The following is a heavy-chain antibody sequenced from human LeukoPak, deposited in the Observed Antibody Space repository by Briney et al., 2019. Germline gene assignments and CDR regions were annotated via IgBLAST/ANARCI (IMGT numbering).Heavy chain of an antibody. J-gene: IGHJ6*03. V-gene: IGHV4-38-2*02. D-gene: IGHD3-3*01. CDR2: VYHTGST. Sequence: SETLSLTCTVSGYSISNGFYWAWIRQPPGKGLEWIGSVYHTGSTYSNPSLKSRVTISVDTSKNQFSLSLTSVTAADTAVYYCARHYDSYYYSYYMDVWGKGTTVTVSS. CDR3: ARHYDSYYYSYYMDV. CDR1: GYSISNGFY.